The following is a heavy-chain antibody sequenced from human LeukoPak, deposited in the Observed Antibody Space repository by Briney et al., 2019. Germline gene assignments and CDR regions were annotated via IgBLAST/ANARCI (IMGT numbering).Heavy chain of an antibody. CDR2: ITGSGGNT. V-gene: IGHV3-23*01. CDR1: GFTFSNYA. J-gene: IGHJ4*02. D-gene: IGHD6-19*01. CDR3: ARYSSDYFDY. Sequence: GASLRLSCAASGFTFSNYAMSWVRQAPGKGLEWVSAITGSGGNTYYADSVKGRFTISRDNSKNTVFLQMNSLRAEDTAVYYCARYSSDYFDYWGQGTLVTVSS.